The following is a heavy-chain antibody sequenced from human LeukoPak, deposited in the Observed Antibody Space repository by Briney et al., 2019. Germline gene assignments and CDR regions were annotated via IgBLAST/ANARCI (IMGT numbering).Heavy chain of an antibody. D-gene: IGHD3-22*01. CDR2: INHSGST. J-gene: IGHJ5*02. Sequence: SETLSLTCAVYGGSFSGYYWSWIRQPPGKGLEWIGEINHSGSTNYNPSLKSRVTISVDTSKNQFSLKLSSVTAVDTAVYYCARVSYYDSSPWGQGTLVTVSS. CDR1: GGSFSGYY. CDR3: ARVSYYDSSP. V-gene: IGHV4-34*01.